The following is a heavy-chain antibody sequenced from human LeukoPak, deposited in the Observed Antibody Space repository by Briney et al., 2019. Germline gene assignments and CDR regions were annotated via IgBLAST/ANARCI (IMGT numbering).Heavy chain of an antibody. CDR3: ARESTAGYNSSWYGFRN. CDR1: GFTLSGYW. V-gene: IGHV3-7*01. CDR2: INQGGSEK. J-gene: IGHJ1*01. D-gene: IGHD6-13*01. Sequence: GGSLRLSCAASGFTLSGYWMSWVRQAPGKGLEWVANINQGGSEKYYVDSVKGRFTISRDNAKNSLFLQMGSLRVEDTAVYYCARESTAGYNSSWYGFRNWGQGTLVSVSS.